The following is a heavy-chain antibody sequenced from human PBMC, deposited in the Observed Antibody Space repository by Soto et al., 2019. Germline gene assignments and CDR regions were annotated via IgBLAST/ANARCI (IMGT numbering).Heavy chain of an antibody. J-gene: IGHJ4*02. CDR2: ISGSGGST. Sequence: GGSLRLSCAASGFTFSSYAMSWVRQAPGKGLEWVSAISGSGGSTYYADSVKGRFTISIDNSKNTLYLQMNSLRAEDTAVYYCAKGLSGIYYFDYWGQGTLVTVSS. V-gene: IGHV3-23*01. CDR1: GFTFSSYA. CDR3: AKGLSGIYYFDY.